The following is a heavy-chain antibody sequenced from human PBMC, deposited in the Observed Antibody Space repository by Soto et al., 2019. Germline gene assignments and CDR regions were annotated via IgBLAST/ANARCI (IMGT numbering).Heavy chain of an antibody. Sequence: QVQLVESGGGVVQPGRSLRLSCAASGLTFSSYAMHWVRQAPGKGLEWVAVISYDGSNKYYADSVKGRFTISRDNSKNTLYLQMNSLRAEDTAVYYCARDRSSGWFYWFDPWGQGTLVTVSS. V-gene: IGHV3-30-3*01. J-gene: IGHJ5*02. D-gene: IGHD6-19*01. CDR1: GLTFSSYA. CDR3: ARDRSSGWFYWFDP. CDR2: ISYDGSNK.